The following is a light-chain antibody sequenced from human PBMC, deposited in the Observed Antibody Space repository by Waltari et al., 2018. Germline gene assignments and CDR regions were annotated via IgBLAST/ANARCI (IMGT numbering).Light chain of an antibody. CDR2: DVS. V-gene: IGLV2-14*03. J-gene: IGLJ3*02. CDR1: SRDVCRFDY. Sequence: HSAMPQPASASASAGPSSTTSCPGTSRDVCRFDYVPWFQHHPALPPKLVIYDVSEPPSDVSNRLSGYKSGNTASLTISGLRAEDEADYYCSSHTSADIWVFGGGTKLTVL. CDR3: SSHTSADIWV.